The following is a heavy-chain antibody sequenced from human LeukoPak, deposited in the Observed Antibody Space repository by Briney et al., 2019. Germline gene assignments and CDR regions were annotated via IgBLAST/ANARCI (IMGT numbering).Heavy chain of an antibody. CDR1: GFTFSSYW. D-gene: IGHD2-15*01. J-gene: IGHJ6*02. CDR2: IKQDGSEK. CDR3: ARDVAGCGGSCYDPLRVYYYGMDV. Sequence: GGFLRLSCAASGFTFSSYWMSWVRQAPGKGLEWVANIKQDGSEKYYVDSVKGRFTISRGNAKNSLYLQMNSLRAEDTAVYYCARDVAGCGGSCYDPLRVYYYGMDVWGQGTTVTVSS. V-gene: IGHV3-7*01.